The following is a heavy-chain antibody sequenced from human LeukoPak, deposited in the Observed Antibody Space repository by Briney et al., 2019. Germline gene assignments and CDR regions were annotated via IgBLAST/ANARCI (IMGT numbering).Heavy chain of an antibody. J-gene: IGHJ4*02. D-gene: IGHD5-18*01. CDR2: INPSGGST. Sequence: ASAKVSCKASGYTFTSYYMHWVRQAPGQGLEWMGIINPSGGSTSYAQKFQGRVTMTRDTSTSTVYMELSSLRSEDTAVYYCARDRLLDTAMVGLIDYWGQGTLVTVSS. CDR3: ARDRLLDTAMVGLIDY. CDR1: GYTFTSYY. V-gene: IGHV1-46*01.